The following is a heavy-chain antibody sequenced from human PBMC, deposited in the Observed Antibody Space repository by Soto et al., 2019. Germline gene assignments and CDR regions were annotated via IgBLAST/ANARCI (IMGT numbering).Heavy chain of an antibody. CDR1: GFTFNNYA. V-gene: IGHV3-23*01. CDR3: ARAARDCGTDFYSSFYHA. D-gene: IGHD2-21*02. CDR2: ITHNGANI. Sequence: EVHLLESGGGLVQPGGSLRLSCAASGFTFNNYAMSWVRQAPGKGLEWVSGITHNGANIKYVDSVKGRFTISRDNSRDTLCLQMNGLRAEDTAVYYCARAARDCGTDFYSSFYHAWGQGTLVTVSS. J-gene: IGHJ5*02.